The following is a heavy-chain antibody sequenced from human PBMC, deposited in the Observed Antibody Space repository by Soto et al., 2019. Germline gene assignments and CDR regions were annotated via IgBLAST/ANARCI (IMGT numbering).Heavy chain of an antibody. CDR2: INPSGGST. J-gene: IGHJ6*02. V-gene: IGHV1-46*01. Sequence: GASVKVSCKASGYTFTSYYMHWVRQAPGQGLEWMGIINPSGGSTSYAQKLQGRVTMTRDTSTSTVYMELSSLRSEDTAVYYCARGGYYGSGSYYLYYYGMDVWGQGTTVTVSS. D-gene: IGHD3-10*01. CDR1: GYTFTSYY. CDR3: ARGGYYGSGSYYLYYYGMDV.